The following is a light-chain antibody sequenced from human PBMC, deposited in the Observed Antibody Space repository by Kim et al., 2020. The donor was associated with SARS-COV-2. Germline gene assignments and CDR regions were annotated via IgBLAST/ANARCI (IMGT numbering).Light chain of an antibody. Sequence: DIQMNQSPSSLSASVGDRVTITCRASQSISSYLNWYQQTPGKAPKLLIYAASSLQSGVPSRFSGSGSGTDFTLTISSLQPEDFATYYCQQSYSSPFTFGGGTRVDIK. CDR2: AAS. CDR1: QSISSY. CDR3: QQSYSSPFT. J-gene: IGKJ4*01. V-gene: IGKV1-39*01.